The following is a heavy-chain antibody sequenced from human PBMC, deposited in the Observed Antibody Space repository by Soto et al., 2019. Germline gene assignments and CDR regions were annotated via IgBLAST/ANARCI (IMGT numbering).Heavy chain of an antibody. V-gene: IGHV4-59*11. J-gene: IGHJ4*02. Sequence: SEALSLTCTVSGASMENHYGSWIRQPPGKGLEYIGYMFYTGRADYNASFTSRVSMSVDTSNNQFSLKLRSVSAADTAVYYCARSGHSFEGAVWGPGILVTVSA. CDR2: MFYTGRA. CDR1: GASMENHY. D-gene: IGHD3-16*01. CDR3: ARSGHSFEGAV.